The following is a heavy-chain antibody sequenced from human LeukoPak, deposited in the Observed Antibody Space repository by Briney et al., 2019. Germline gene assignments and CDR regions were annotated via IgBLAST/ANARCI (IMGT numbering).Heavy chain of an antibody. J-gene: IGHJ5*02. D-gene: IGHD5-12*01. CDR1: GYTLTELS. CDR2: SAPENGQT. CDR3: ARGGMISGYDSGGEWFDP. Sequence: ASVKVSCKVSGYTLTELSIHWVRQGLGEGLEWMGVSAPENGQTLYAQNFRGRVTMTADTSTDTTYMELSSLRSEDTAMYYCARGGMISGYDSGGEWFDPWGQGTLVTVSS. V-gene: IGHV1-24*01.